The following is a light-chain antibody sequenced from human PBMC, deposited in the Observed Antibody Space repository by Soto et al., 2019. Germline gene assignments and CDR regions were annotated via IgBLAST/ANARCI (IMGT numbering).Light chain of an antibody. Sequence: QSVLTQPASVSGSPGQSITISCTGTSSDVGGYNYVSWYQQHPGKAPKLMIYDVSNRPSGVSNRFSGSKSGNTAPLTIAGLQDEDEDDYYCSSYTTSTLVVFGGGTKLTVL. CDR3: SSYTTSTLVV. V-gene: IGLV2-14*01. J-gene: IGLJ2*01. CDR1: SSDVGGYNY. CDR2: DVS.